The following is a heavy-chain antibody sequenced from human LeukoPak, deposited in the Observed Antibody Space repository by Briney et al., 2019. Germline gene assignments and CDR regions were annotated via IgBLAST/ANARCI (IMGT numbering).Heavy chain of an antibody. Sequence: GGSLILSCAASGFTVRSKYMSWVRQAPGKGLEWVSVIYSGGNTDYADSVKGRFTISRDISKNTLYLQMNSLRAEDTAVYYCARLAVAGIYDCWGQGTLVTVSS. CDR1: GFTVRSKY. CDR3: ARLAVAGIYDC. J-gene: IGHJ4*02. V-gene: IGHV3-53*01. CDR2: IYSGGNT. D-gene: IGHD6-19*01.